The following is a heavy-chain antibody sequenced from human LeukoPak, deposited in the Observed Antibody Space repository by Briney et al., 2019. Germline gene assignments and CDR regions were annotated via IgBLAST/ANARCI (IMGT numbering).Heavy chain of an antibody. CDR1: GFTLSSSD. V-gene: IGHV3-30*18. D-gene: IGHD2-2*01. J-gene: IGHJ4*02. CDR3: AKDLQGHYALDY. CDR2: ISYGGSNR. Sequence: GGSLRLSCAASGFTLSSSDLHWVRQAPGKGLEWVAVISYGGSNRYYADSVKGRSTISRDNSKNTLYLQMNSLRTEDTAVYYCAKDLQGHYALDYWGQGTLVTVSS.